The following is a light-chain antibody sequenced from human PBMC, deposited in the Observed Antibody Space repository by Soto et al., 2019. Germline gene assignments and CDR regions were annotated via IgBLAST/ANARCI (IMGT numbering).Light chain of an antibody. J-gene: IGKJ1*01. CDR3: PQYNNWLRT. CDR2: SAS. Sequence: EIVMTHSPATLSGSPGERATLSCRASQSVSSDLAWYHQKHGQAPRLLIYSASTRSTGIPARFSCSGSGTDFTLTINSLQSEDFEVYYCPQYNNWLRTVGQGTKLDSK. V-gene: IGKV3-15*01. CDR1: QSVSSD.